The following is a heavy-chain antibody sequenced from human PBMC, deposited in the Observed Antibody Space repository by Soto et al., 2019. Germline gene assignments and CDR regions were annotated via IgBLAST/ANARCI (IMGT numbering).Heavy chain of an antibody. CDR2: IYYSGST. Sequence: PSETLSLTCTVSGGSISSGDYYWSWIRQPPGKGLEWIGYIYYSGSTYYNPSLKSRVTISVDTSKNQFSLKLSSVTAADTAVYYCARDPPADTVGATNIWGQGTLVTVPQ. CDR3: ARDPPADTVGATNI. V-gene: IGHV4-30-4*01. CDR1: GGSISSGDYY. D-gene: IGHD1-26*01. J-gene: IGHJ4*02.